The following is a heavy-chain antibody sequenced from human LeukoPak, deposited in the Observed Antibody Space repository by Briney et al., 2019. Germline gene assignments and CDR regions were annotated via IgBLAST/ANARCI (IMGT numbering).Heavy chain of an antibody. CDR1: GFTFSSYS. J-gene: IGHJ4*02. CDR3: ARDLPYYYDSSGPGSFEN. CDR2: ISSSSSYI. D-gene: IGHD3-22*01. Sequence: GGSLRLSCAASGFTFSSYSMSWVRQAPGKGLEWVSSISSSSSYIYYADSVKGRFTISRDNAKNSLYLQMNSLRAEDTAVYYCARDLPYYYDSSGPGSFENWGQGTLVTVSS. V-gene: IGHV3-21*01.